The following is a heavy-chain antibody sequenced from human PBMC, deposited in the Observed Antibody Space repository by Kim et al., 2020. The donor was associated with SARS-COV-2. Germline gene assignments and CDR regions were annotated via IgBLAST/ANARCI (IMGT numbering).Heavy chain of an antibody. CDR3: VKALGSRPEGC. D-gene: IGHD2-2*01. J-gene: IGHJ4*02. CDR2: IKNDGNEK. CDR1: GFTFSRSW. Sequence: GGSLRLSCAASGFTFSRSWMNWVRQTPGKGLEWVANIKNDGNEKNYVDSVKGRFTISRDNSENSVYLQMNSLRAEDTAVYYCVKALGSRPEGCWGQGTLV. V-gene: IGHV3-7*01.